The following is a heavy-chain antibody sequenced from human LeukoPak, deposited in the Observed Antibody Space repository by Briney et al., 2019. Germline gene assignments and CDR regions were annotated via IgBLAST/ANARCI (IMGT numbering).Heavy chain of an antibody. D-gene: IGHD3-10*01. J-gene: IGHJ4*02. CDR3: ASVYYNINFYHPIDF. Sequence: SETLSLTCTVSGGSVSSHSYYWSWLRQPPGKGLEWIGHIHNTESTNCNPSLKSRVAISVDTSKNQFSLKLSSVTAADTAVYFCASVYYNINFYHPIDFWGQGTLVTVSS. V-gene: IGHV4-61*01. CDR2: IHNTEST. CDR1: GGSVSSHSYY.